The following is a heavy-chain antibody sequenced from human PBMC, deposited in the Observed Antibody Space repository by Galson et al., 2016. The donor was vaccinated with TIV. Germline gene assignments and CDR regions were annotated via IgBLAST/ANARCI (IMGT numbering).Heavy chain of an antibody. CDR1: GFTFGSYG. D-gene: IGHD2-21*01. CDR3: AKGSPRRVNAPDY. CDR2: ISNDGTDT. Sequence: SLRLSCAASGFTFGSYGMHWVRQAPGQGLEWVAVISNDGTDTYFSDSLKGRFTISRDNSKDMLYLQMSSLRAEDTAVYYCAKGSPRRVNAPDYWGQGTLVTVSS. V-gene: IGHV3-30*18. J-gene: IGHJ4*02.